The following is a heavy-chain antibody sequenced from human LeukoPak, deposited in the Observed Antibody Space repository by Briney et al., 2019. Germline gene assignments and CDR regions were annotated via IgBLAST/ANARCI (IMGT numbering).Heavy chain of an antibody. J-gene: IGHJ4*02. D-gene: IGHD3-22*01. V-gene: IGHV4-59*01. CDR3: ASSYYDSSGPNY. Sequence: SETLSLTCTVSGGSISSYYWSWIRQPPGKGLEWIGYIYYSGSTNYNPSLKGRVTISVDTSKNQFSLKLSSVTAADTAVYYCASSYYDSSGPNYWGQGTLVTVSS. CDR2: IYYSGST. CDR1: GGSISSYY.